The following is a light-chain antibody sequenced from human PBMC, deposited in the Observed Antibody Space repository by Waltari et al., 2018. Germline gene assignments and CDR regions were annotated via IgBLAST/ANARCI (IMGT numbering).Light chain of an antibody. Sequence: QSALTQPASVSGSPGQAITISCTGTSSDIGRYNYVSGYQQHPGKAPNLVISEVSNRPSGVSNRFPGSKSGNTASLTISALQAEDGAHYYCSSYTNSGNVVFGGGTKLTVL. CDR3: SSYTNSGNVV. CDR2: EVS. CDR1: SSDIGRYNY. V-gene: IGLV2-14*01. J-gene: IGLJ2*01.